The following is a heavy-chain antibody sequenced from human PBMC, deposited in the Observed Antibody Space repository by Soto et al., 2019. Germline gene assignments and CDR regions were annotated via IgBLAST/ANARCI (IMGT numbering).Heavy chain of an antibody. CDR2: IYYSGST. D-gene: IGHD6-13*01. Sequence: SETLSLTCNVSGGSISISSYHWGWIRQPPGKGLEWIGSIYYSGSTYYNPSLKSRVTISVDTSKNQFSLRLISVPASEAAVYYGARRVSSGWYGYWGQG. J-gene: IGHJ4*02. V-gene: IGHV4-39*01. CDR1: GGSISISSYH. CDR3: ARRVSSGWYGY.